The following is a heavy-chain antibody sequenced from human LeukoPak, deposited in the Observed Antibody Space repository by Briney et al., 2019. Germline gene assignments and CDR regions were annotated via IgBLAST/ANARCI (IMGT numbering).Heavy chain of an antibody. V-gene: IGHV4-34*01. CDR3: ARGLRSVYSGSYQRVRAFDY. CDR2: INHSGST. J-gene: IGHJ4*02. Sequence: PSEALSLTCAVYGGSFSGYYWSWIRQPPGKGLEWIGEINHSGSTNYNPSLKSRVTISVDTSKNQFSLKLSSVTAADTAVYYCARGLRSVYSGSYQRVRAFDYWGQGTLVTVSS. CDR1: GGSFSGYY. D-gene: IGHD1-26*01.